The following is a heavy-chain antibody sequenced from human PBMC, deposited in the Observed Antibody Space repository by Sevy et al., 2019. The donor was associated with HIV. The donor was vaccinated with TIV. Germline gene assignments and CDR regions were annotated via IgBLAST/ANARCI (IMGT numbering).Heavy chain of an antibody. V-gene: IGHV3-48*01. J-gene: IGHJ2*01. D-gene: IGHD6-19*01. CDR3: AREPRTGQWLGYFDL. CDR1: GFTFSSYS. Sequence: GGSLRLSCAASGFTFSSYSMNWVRQAPGKGLEWVSYISSSSSTIYYAHSVKGRFTISRDNAKNSLYLQMNSLRAEDTAVYYCAREPRTGQWLGYFDLWGRGTLVTVSS. CDR2: ISSSSSTI.